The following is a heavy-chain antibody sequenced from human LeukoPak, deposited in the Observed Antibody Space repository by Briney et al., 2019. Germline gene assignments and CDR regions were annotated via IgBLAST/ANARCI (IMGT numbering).Heavy chain of an antibody. CDR2: IGGSGAVT. CDR1: GFTLINYA. V-gene: IGHV3-23*01. J-gene: IGHJ6*02. Sequence: PGGSLRLSCAASGFTLINYAMTWVRQAPGKGLEWVSSIGGSGAVTYYADSVKGRFTISRDNSKNTLYLQMNSLRAEDTAVYYCAKDHTVVNSEEFYYYYGMDVWGQGTTVTVSS. CDR3: AKDHTVVNSEEFYYYYGMDV. D-gene: IGHD4-23*01.